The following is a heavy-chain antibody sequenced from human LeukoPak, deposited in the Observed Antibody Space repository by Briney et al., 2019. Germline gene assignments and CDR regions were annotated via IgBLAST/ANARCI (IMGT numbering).Heavy chain of an antibody. CDR3: ARVYGAGHAFDI. CDR1: GYTFTSYG. Sequence: VASVKVSCKASGYTFTSYGISWVRQAPGQGLEWMGWMNPNTDNTGYAQKFQGRLTMTRNTSISTAYMELSSLKSEDTAVYYCARVYGAGHAFDIWGQGTVVIVSS. CDR2: MNPNTDNT. J-gene: IGHJ3*02. D-gene: IGHD4-17*01. V-gene: IGHV1-8*02.